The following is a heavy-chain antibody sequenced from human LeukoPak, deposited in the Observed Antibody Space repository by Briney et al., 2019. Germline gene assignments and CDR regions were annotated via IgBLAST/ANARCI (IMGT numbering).Heavy chain of an antibody. D-gene: IGHD6-13*01. CDR3: ATSIAAAVSILGY. CDR2: ISSGSSYI. Sequence: GGSLRLSCAASGFTFSSYSMNWVRQAPGKGLEWVSSISSGSSYIYYADSVKGRFTISRDNAKNSLYLQMNSLRAEDTAVYYCATSIAAAVSILGYWGQGTLVTVSS. J-gene: IGHJ4*02. V-gene: IGHV3-21*01. CDR1: GFTFSSYS.